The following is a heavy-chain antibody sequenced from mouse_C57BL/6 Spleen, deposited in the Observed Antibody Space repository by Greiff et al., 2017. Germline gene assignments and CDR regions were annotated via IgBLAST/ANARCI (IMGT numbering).Heavy chain of an antibody. Sequence: QVQLKQPGAELVRPGSSVKLSCKASGYTFTSYWMHWVKQRPIQGLEWIGNIDPSDSETHYNQKFKDKATLTVDKSSSTAYMQLSSLTSEDSAVYYCARTYGNFYWYFDVWGTGTTVTVSS. J-gene: IGHJ1*03. CDR1: GYTFTSYW. V-gene: IGHV1-52*01. CDR3: ARTYGNFYWYFDV. CDR2: IDPSDSET. D-gene: IGHD2-1*01.